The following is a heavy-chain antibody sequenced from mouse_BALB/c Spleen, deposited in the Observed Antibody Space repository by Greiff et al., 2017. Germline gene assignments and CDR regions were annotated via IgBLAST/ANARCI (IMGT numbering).Heavy chain of an antibody. CDR2: ISSGGSYT. CDR3: TRDRDGSRYAMDY. Sequence: EVKLVESGGGLVKPGGSLKLSCAASGFTFSSYTMSWVRQTPEKRLEWVATISSGGSYTYYPDSVKGRFTISRDNAKNTLYLQMSSLKSEDTAMYYCTRDRDGSRYAMDYWGQGTSVTVSS. J-gene: IGHJ4*01. D-gene: IGHD1-1*01. V-gene: IGHV5-6-4*01. CDR1: GFTFSSYT.